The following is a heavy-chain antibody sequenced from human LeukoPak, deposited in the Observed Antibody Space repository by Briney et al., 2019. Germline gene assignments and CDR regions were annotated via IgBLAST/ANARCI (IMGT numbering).Heavy chain of an antibody. J-gene: IGHJ4*02. V-gene: IGHV3-30*02. D-gene: IGHD6-13*01. Sequence: GGSLRLFCAASGFTFSSNGMHWVRQAPGKGLEWVAMIRNHGNDEYHADPVKGRFSVSRDNSKNTMYLQMNSLRAEDTAVYYCAKDASWSLDYWGQGTLVTVSP. CDR2: IRNHGNDE. CDR1: GFTFSSNG. CDR3: AKDASWSLDY.